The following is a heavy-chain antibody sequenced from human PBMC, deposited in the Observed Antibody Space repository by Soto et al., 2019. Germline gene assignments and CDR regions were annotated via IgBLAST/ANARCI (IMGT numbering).Heavy chain of an antibody. CDR1: RFTFSNYA. CDR2: ISAGGGST. V-gene: IGHV3-23*01. D-gene: IGHD1-26*01. Sequence: EVQLLESGGNLVQPGGSLRLSCAASRFTFSNYAMSWVRQAPGKGLEWVSAISAGGGSTNYADSVKGRFTISRDNSKNTLYLQMTSLRDEDTDVYYCAPLVGPGGIPGGMDVWGQGTTVTVSS. J-gene: IGHJ6*02. CDR3: APLVGPGGIPGGMDV.